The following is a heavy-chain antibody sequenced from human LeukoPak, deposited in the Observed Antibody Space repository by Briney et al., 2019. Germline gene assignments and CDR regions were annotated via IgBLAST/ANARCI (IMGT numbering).Heavy chain of an antibody. J-gene: IGHJ6*02. CDR1: GYTFTTYW. D-gene: IGHD5-12*01. CDR3: ARSDYWSYAMNV. Sequence: GASLKISCKASGYTFTTYWVAWVRQMPGKGLGWMGVIHPEDSDIRYNPSFQGQVTISADKSISTAFLQWSSLKASDTAMYYCARSDYWSYAMNVWGQGTTVTVSS. CDR2: IHPEDSDI. V-gene: IGHV5-51*01.